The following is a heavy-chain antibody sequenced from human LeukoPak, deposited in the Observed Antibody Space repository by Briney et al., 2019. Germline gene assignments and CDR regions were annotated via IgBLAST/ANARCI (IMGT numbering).Heavy chain of an antibody. CDR3: ARDYSNWANWFDP. J-gene: IGHJ5*02. D-gene: IGHD4-11*01. CDR2: ISSSSSTI. CDR1: GFTFSSYS. Sequence: GGSLRLSCAASGFTFSSYSMNWVRQAPGKGLEWVSYISSSSSTIYYADSVKGRFTISRDNAKNSLYLQMNSLRAEDTAVYYCARDYSNWANWFDPWGQGTLVTVSS. V-gene: IGHV3-48*01.